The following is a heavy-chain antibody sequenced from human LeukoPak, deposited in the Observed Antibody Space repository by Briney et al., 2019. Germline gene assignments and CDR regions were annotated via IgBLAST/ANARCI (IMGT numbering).Heavy chain of an antibody. D-gene: IGHD6-6*01. V-gene: IGHV3-30*02. CDR3: ASRGEYSSSRGL. CDR2: IRYDGSNK. Sequence: GGSLRLSCAASGFTFSSYGMHWVRQAPGKGLEWVAFIRYDGSNKYYADSVKGRFTISRDNSKNTLYLQMNSLRAEDTAVYYCASRGEYSSSRGLWGQGTMVTVSS. CDR1: GFTFSSYG. J-gene: IGHJ3*01.